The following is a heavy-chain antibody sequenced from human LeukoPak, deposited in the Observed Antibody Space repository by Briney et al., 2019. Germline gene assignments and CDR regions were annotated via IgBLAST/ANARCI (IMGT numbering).Heavy chain of an antibody. CDR3: ARRAGAYSHPYDY. CDR2: IYSDNT. V-gene: IGHV3-53*01. Sequence: GGSLRLSCTVSGFTVSSNSMSWVRQAPGKGLEWVSFIYSDNTHYSDSVKGRFTISRDNSKNTLYLQTNSLRAEDTAVYYCARRAGAYSHPYDYWGQGTLVTVSS. J-gene: IGHJ4*02. CDR1: GFTVSSNS. D-gene: IGHD4/OR15-4a*01.